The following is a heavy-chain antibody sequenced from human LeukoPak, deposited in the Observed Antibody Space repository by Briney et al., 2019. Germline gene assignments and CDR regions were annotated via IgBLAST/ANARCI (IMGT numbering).Heavy chain of an antibody. D-gene: IGHD3-22*01. CDR2: IYYSGST. J-gene: IGHJ3*02. Sequence: SETLSLTCTVSGGSISSGGYYWSWIRQHPGKGLEWIGYIYYSGSTYYNPSLKSRVTISVDTSKNQFSLKLSSVTAADTAVYYCARDHYYDGNGSVGAFDIWGQGTMVTVSS. CDR1: GGSISSGGYY. CDR3: ARDHYYDGNGSVGAFDI. V-gene: IGHV4-31*03.